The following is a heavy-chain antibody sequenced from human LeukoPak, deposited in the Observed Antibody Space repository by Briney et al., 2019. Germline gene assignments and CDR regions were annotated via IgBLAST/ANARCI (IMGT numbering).Heavy chain of an antibody. CDR3: AKERKLLPFDC. Sequence: GGSLRLSCAASGFTFSSYGMHWVRQAPGKGLEWVAVILSDGSKEFYTDSVKGRFTISRDNSKNTLYLQMNSLRAEDTAVYYCAKERKLLPFDCWGQGTLVTVSS. J-gene: IGHJ4*02. CDR2: ILSDGSKE. V-gene: IGHV3-30*02. D-gene: IGHD4-23*01. CDR1: GFTFSSYG.